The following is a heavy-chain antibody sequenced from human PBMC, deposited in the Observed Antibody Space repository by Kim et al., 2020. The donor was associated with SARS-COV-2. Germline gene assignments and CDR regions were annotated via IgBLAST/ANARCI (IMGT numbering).Heavy chain of an antibody. J-gene: IGHJ5*02. CDR2: ISSSSSYI. D-gene: IGHD2-15*01. V-gene: IGHV3-21*01. Sequence: GGSLRLSCAASGFTFSDYSMNWVRQAPGKGLEWVSSISSSSSYIYYADSVKGRFTISRDNAKNSLYLQMNSLRAEDTAVYYCVSDAVVGMAPENYNWFDPWGQGTLVTVSS. CDR1: GFTFSDYS. CDR3: VSDAVVGMAPENYNWFDP.